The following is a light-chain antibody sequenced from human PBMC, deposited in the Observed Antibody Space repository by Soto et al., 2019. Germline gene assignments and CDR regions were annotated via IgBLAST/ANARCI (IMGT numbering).Light chain of an antibody. CDR2: EGT. J-gene: IGLJ1*01. CDR1: NSGLGSYNL. V-gene: IGLV2-23*01. CDR3: CSYAGDDMDV. Sequence: QSALTQPASVSGSPGQSITISCTGTNSGLGSYNLVSWFQQHPGKVPKVMIYEGTNRPSGVSDCFSGSKSDNTASLTISGLQAEDEGDYYCCSYAGDDMDVFGTGTKLTVL.